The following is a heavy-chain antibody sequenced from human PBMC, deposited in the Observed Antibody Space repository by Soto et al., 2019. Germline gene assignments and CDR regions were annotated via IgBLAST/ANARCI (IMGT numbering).Heavy chain of an antibody. J-gene: IGHJ6*03. Sequence: ASVKVSCKASGYTFTSYDINWVRQATGQGLEWMGWMNPNSGNTGYAQKFQGRVTMTRNTSISTAYMELSSLRSEDTAVYYCARDSSGYDLNNHYYYYYMDVWGKGTTDTVSS. V-gene: IGHV1-8*01. CDR2: MNPNSGNT. CDR3: ARDSSGYDLNNHYYYYYMDV. D-gene: IGHD5-12*01. CDR1: GYTFTSYD.